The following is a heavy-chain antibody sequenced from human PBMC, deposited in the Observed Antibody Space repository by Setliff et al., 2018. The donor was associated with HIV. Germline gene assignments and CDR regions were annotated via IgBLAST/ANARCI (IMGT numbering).Heavy chain of an antibody. D-gene: IGHD6-6*01. J-gene: IGHJ3*02. Sequence: ASVRVSCKVSGYTLTELSMHWVRQAPGKGLEWMGGFDPEDGETIYAQKFQGRVTMTEDTSTDTAYMELSSLRSEDTAVYYCATAPYSSSLFDIWGQGTMVTVSS. CDR3: ATAPYSSSLFDI. V-gene: IGHV1-24*01. CDR1: GYTLTELS. CDR2: FDPEDGET.